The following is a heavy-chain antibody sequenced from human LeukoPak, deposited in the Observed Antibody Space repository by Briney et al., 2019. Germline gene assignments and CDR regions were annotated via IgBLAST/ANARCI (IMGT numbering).Heavy chain of an antibody. CDR3: AKGYGDYYFDY. Sequence: GASVKVSCKASGYTFTSQYVHWVRQAPGRGLEWMGIINPSGGSTRYAQKFQGRVTMTRDTSTSTVYMELKRLRSEDTAVYYCAKGYGDYYFDYWGQGTLVTVSS. J-gene: IGHJ4*02. CDR2: INPSGGST. V-gene: IGHV1-46*01. D-gene: IGHD4-17*01. CDR1: GYTFTSQY.